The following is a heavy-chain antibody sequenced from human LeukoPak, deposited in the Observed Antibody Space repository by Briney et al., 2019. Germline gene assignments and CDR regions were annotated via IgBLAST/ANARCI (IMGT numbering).Heavy chain of an antibody. V-gene: IGHV4-59*01. J-gene: IGHJ6*02. CDR2: IYYSGST. CDR1: GGSISSYY. Sequence: SETLSLTCTVSGGSISSYYWSWIRRPPGKGLEWIGYIYYSGSTNYNPSLKSRVTISVDTSKNQFSLKLSSVTAADTAVYYCARVADYDILTGWNRGMDVWGQGTTVTVSS. CDR3: ARVADYDILTGWNRGMDV. D-gene: IGHD3-9*01.